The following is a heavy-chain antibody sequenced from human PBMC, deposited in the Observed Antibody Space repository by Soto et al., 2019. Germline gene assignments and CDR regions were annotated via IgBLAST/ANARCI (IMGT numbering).Heavy chain of an antibody. V-gene: IGHV3-72*01. CDR3: AVDIVGTGSY. CDR1: GLTFSDHT. J-gene: IGHJ4*02. Sequence: EVQVVESGGGLVQPGGSLRLSCAASGLTFSDHTMDCVRQAPGKGLEWVGRSSGRANRYTTEYAASVKGRFTISRDDSTNSPYLQMNSLKIEDTAVYYCAVDIVGTGSYWGQGTLVTVSS. CDR2: SSGRANRYTT. D-gene: IGHD5-12*01.